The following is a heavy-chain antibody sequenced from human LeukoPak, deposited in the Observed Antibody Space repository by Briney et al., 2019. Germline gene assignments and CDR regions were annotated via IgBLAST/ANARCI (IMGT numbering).Heavy chain of an antibody. CDR2: IIPILGIA. J-gene: IGHJ6*02. D-gene: IGHD5-24*01. V-gene: IGHV1-69*04. Sequence: SVKVSCKASGGTFSSYAISWVRQAPGQGLEWMGRIIPILGIANYAQKFQGRVTITADKSTSTAYMELSSLRSEDTAVYYCARSVEMATIGDYYYYGMDVWGQGTTVTVSS. CDR1: GGTFSSYA. CDR3: ARSVEMATIGDYYYYGMDV.